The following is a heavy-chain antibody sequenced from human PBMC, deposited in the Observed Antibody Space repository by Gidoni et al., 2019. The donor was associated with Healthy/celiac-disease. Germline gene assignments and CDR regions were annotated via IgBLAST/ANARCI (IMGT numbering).Heavy chain of an antibody. D-gene: IGHD3-10*01. CDR2: ISSSGSTI. J-gene: IGHJ4*02. Sequence: QVQLVESGGGLVKPGGSLRLSCAASGFTFRDYYMSWIRQAPGKGLGWVSYISSSGSTIYYEDSVKGRFTIYRDNAKNSLYLQMNSLRAEDTAVYYCASIQSFGLTLDYWGQGTLVTVSS. V-gene: IGHV3-11*01. CDR1: GFTFRDYY. CDR3: ASIQSFGLTLDY.